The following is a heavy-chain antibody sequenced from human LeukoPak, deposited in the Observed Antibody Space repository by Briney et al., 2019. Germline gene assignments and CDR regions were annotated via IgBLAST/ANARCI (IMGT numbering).Heavy chain of an antibody. J-gene: IGHJ4*02. CDR2: IIPIFGTA. V-gene: IGHV1-69*01. D-gene: IGHD5-18*01. Sequence: ASVKVSCKASGGTFSSYATSWVRQAPGQGLEWMGGIIPIFGTANYAQKFQGRVTITADESTSTAYMELSSLRSEDTAVYYCARIPLGYSYGYFDYWGQGTLVTVSS. CDR3: ARIPLGYSYGYFDY. CDR1: GGTFSSYA.